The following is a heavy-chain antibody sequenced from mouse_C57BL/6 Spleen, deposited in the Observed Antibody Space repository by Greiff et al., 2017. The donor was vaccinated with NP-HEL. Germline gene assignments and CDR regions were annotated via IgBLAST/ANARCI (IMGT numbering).Heavy chain of an antibody. V-gene: IGHV1-61*01. D-gene: IGHD3-2*02. CDR2: IYPSDSET. Sequence: QVQLQQPGAELVRPGSSVKLSCKASGYTFTSYWMDWVKQRPGQGLEWIGNIYPSDSETHYNQKFKDKATLTVDKSSSTAYMQLSSLTSEDSAVYYCARRAQATFDYWGQGTTLTVSS. CDR1: GYTFTSYW. J-gene: IGHJ2*01. CDR3: ARRAQATFDY.